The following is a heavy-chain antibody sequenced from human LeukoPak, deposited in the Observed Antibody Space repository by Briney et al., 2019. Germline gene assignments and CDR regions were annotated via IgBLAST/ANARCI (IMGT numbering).Heavy chain of an antibody. CDR1: GGTFSSYA. CDR2: IIPILGIA. CDR3: ARALKTVLSTIYYGMDV. J-gene: IGHJ6*02. D-gene: IGHD2/OR15-2a*01. V-gene: IGHV1-69*04. Sequence: SVKVSCKASGGTFSSYAISWVRQAPGQGLEWMGRIIPILGIANYAQKFQGRVTITADKSTSTAYMELSSLRSEDTAVYYCARALKTVLSTIYYGMDVWGQGTTVTVSS.